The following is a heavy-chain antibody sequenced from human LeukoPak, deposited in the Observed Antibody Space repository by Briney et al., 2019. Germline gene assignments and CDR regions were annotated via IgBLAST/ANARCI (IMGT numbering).Heavy chain of an antibody. J-gene: IGHJ4*02. D-gene: IGHD1-26*01. CDR2: ISSDGSNK. V-gene: IGHV3-30*18. Sequence: GGSLRLSCAASGFTFSTYDIHWVGQAPGKGLEGVAVISSDGSNKYYADSVKGRFTISRDNSKNTLYLQMNSLRAEDTAVYYCAKLPPGSFDYWGQGTLVTVSS. CDR1: GFTFSTYD. CDR3: AKLPPGSFDY.